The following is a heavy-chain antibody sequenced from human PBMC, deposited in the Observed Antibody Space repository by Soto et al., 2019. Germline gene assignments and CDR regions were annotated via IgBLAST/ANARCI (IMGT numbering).Heavy chain of an antibody. V-gene: IGHV6-1*01. CDR3: ARDRTGSRSSSSWLFDY. CDR1: GDSVSSNSAA. D-gene: IGHD6-13*01. CDR2: TYYRSKWYN. Sequence: SQTLSLTFAISGDSVSSNSAAWNWIRQSPSRGLEWLGRTYYRSKWYNDYAVSVKSRITINPDTSKNQFSLQLNSVTPEDTAVYYCARDRTGSRSSSSWLFDYWGQGTLVTVSS. J-gene: IGHJ4*02.